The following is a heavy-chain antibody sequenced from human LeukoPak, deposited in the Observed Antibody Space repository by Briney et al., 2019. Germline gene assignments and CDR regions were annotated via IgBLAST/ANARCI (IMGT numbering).Heavy chain of an antibody. CDR2: MNPNSGNT. CDR3: ARGGERGQGSLWFGESQNYYYYYMDV. J-gene: IGHJ6*03. Sequence: ASVKVSCKASGYTLTSYDINWVRQATGQGLEWMGWMNPNSGNTGYAQKFQGRVTITRNTSISTAYMELSSLRSEDTAVYYCARGGERGQGSLWFGESQNYYYYYMDVWGKGTTVTVSS. V-gene: IGHV1-8*03. D-gene: IGHD3-10*01. CDR1: GYTLTSYD.